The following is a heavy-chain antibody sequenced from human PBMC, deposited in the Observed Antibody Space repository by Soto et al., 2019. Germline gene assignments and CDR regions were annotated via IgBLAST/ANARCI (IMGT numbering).Heavy chain of an antibody. CDR3: AKHFIGGRLQSPFDP. Sequence: GGSLRLSCAVSGVPFGTFTMNWVRQAPGKGLEWVSGLSDNVGTTHYAYSVKGRFTISRGKSKKTLYLQMNNLRAEDTAVYYCAKHFIGGRLQSPFDPWGQGTLVTVSS. CDR2: LSDNVGTT. V-gene: IGHV3-23*01. CDR1: GVPFGTFT. J-gene: IGHJ5*02. D-gene: IGHD1-1*01.